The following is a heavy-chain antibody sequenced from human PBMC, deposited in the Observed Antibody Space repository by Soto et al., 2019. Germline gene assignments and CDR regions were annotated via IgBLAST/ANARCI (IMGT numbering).Heavy chain of an antibody. J-gene: IGHJ4*02. V-gene: IGHV4-31*03. CDR2: IYYSGST. CDR1: GGSISSGGYY. CDR3: ARDSGDYDSSGYYGSIDY. Sequence: PSETLSLTCTVSGGSISSGGYYWSWIRQHPGKGLEWIGYIYYSGSTYYNPSLKSRVTISVDTSKNQFSLRLSSVTAADTAVYYCARDSGDYDSSGYYGSIDYWGQGTLVTVSS. D-gene: IGHD3-22*01.